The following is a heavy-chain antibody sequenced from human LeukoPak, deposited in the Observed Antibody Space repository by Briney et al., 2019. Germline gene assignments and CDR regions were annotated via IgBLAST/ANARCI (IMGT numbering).Heavy chain of an antibody. CDR3: ARGEGDSSSWFDP. CDR1: GGSISSGDYY. J-gene: IGHJ5*02. D-gene: IGHD6-13*01. V-gene: IGHV4-30-4*08. CDR2: IYYSGST. Sequence: PSETLSLTCTVSGGSISSGDYYWSWIRQPPGKGLEWIGYIYYSGSTYYNPSLKSRVTISVDTSKNQFPLKLSSVTAADTAVYYCARGEGDSSSWFDPWGQGTLVTVSS.